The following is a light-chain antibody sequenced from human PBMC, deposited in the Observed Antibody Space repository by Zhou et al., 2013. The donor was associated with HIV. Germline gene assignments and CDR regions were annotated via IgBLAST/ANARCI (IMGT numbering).Light chain of an antibody. V-gene: IGKV3-11*01. CDR1: QSVGSS. Sequence: EIVLTQSPATLSLSPGERATLSCRASQSVGSSLAWYQQKPGQAPSLLISDASNRATGIPARLSGSGSGTDFTLTISSLQPEDFAVYYCQQRRNWPVTFGQGTKLEI. CDR3: QQRRNWPVT. J-gene: IGKJ2*01. CDR2: DAS.